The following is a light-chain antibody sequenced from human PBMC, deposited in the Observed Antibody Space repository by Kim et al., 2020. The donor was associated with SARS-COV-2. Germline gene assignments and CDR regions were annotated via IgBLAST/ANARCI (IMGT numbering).Light chain of an antibody. CDR3: SSYSRSTTPVL. J-gene: IGLJ2*01. Sequence: WITLSCTGTSIGVCHYNYVACYQQYPGEAPKLIIYNVSNRPSGVSNRFSGSTSGNTASLTISGLQPGDEADYYCSSYSRSTTPVLFGGGTKVTVL. V-gene: IGLV2-14*03. CDR2: NVS. CDR1: SIGVCHYNY.